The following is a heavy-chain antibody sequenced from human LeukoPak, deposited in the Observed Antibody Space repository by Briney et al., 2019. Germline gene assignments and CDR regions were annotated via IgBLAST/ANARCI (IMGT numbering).Heavy chain of an antibody. J-gene: IGHJ4*02. CDR1: GFTFSTYG. CDR2: ISFDGNNE. CDR3: ARALSLDY. V-gene: IGHV3-30*03. Sequence: GGSLRLSCAASGFTFSTYGMHWVRQAPGKGLEWVAVISFDGNNEYYADSVKGRFTISRDNSKNTLYLQMNSLRSDDTAVYYCARALSLDYWGQGTLVAVSS.